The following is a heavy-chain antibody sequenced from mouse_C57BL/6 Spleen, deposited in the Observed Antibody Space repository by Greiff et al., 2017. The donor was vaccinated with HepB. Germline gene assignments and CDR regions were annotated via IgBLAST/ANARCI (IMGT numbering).Heavy chain of an antibody. CDR3: VRGGATAPDY. Sequence: QVQLQQPGPELVKPGASVKMSCKASGYTFTSYWITWVKQRPGQGLEWVGDIYPGSGSTNYNEKFKSKATLTVDKSSSTAYMQLSSQTSEYSAVYYCVRGGATAPDYWGQGTTLTVSS. CDR1: GYTFTSYW. J-gene: IGHJ2*01. CDR2: IYPGSGST. V-gene: IGHV1-55*01. D-gene: IGHD1-2*01.